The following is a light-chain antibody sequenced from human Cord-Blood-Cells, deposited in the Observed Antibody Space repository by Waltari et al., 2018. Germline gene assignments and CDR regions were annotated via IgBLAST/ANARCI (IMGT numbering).Light chain of an antibody. CDR2: EVS. V-gene: IGLV2-14*01. J-gene: IGLJ1*01. CDR3: SSYTSSSTYV. Sequence: SALTPPAPLSGSHGQSITLACTGTSTAVGCDNSVSWYQQHPGKAPKLMVYEVSNRPSGVSNRFSGSKSGNTASLTISGLQAEDEADYYCSSYTSSSTYVFGTGTKVTVL. CDR1: STAVGCDNS.